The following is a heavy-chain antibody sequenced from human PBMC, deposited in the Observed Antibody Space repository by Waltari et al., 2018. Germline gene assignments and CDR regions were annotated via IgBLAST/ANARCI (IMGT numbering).Heavy chain of an antibody. D-gene: IGHD4-4*01. CDR1: GYTFTGYY. CDR2: INPKSGGT. J-gene: IGHJ4*02. Sequence: QVQLVQSGAEVKEPGASVKVSCKTSGYTFTGYYIHWVRQAPGQGLEWMGWINPKSGGTNDAQNFQGRVTMTRDTSISTIYMELSRLTADDTAVYYCARDDYSIYGDWGQGSLVTV. V-gene: IGHV1-2*02. CDR3: ARDDYSIYGD.